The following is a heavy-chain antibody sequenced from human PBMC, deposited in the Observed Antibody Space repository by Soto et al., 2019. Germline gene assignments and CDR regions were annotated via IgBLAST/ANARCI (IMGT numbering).Heavy chain of an antibody. J-gene: IGHJ4*02. V-gene: IGHV4-30-4*01. Sequence: LSLTCTVSGGSISSGDYYWSWIRQPPGKGLEWIGYIYYSGSTYYNPSLKSRVTISVDTSKNQFSLKLSSVTAADTAVYYCARDVVTGTTTYTDYWGQGTLVTVSS. CDR3: ARDVVTGTTTYTDY. CDR1: GGSISSGDYY. D-gene: IGHD1-7*01. CDR2: IYYSGST.